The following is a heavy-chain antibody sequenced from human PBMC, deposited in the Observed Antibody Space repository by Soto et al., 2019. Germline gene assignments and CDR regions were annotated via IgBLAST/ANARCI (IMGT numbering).Heavy chain of an antibody. CDR2: IDSRSGTI. CDR3: AREVLTASY. D-gene: IGHD2-8*01. CDR1: GFTFSSNS. V-gene: IGHV3-48*02. J-gene: IGHJ4*02. Sequence: EIQLVESGGGLVQPGGSLRLSCAASGFTFSSNSMNWVRQAPGKGLEWISYIDSRSGTIYYADSVKGRFTISRDNAKNSLYLQMNSLRDEDTAVYYCAREVLTASYWGQGTLVTVSS.